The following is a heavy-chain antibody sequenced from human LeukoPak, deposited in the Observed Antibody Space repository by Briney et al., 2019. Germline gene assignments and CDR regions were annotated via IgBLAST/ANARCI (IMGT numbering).Heavy chain of an antibody. V-gene: IGHV1-69*04. CDR2: IIPILGIA. J-gene: IGHJ4*02. CDR1: GGTFSSYA. Sequence: SVKVSCKASGGTFSSYAISWVRQAPGQGLEWMGRIIPILGIANYAQKFQGRVTITADKSTSTAYMELSSLRSEDTAVYYCARDPPISGGSGSYYNYWGQGTLVTVSS. CDR3: ARDPPISGGSGSYYNY. D-gene: IGHD3-10*01.